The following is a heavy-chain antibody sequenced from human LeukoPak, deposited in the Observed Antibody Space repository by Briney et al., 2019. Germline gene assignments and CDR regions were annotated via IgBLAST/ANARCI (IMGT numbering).Heavy chain of an antibody. CDR3: AKNPYEYYFDY. D-gene: IGHD5-12*01. V-gene: IGHV1-2*02. CDR1: GYTFTGYY. J-gene: IGHJ4*02. Sequence: ASVKVSCKASGYTFTGYYMHWVRQAPGQGLVWMGWINPNSGDTSYAQKFQGRVTMTRDTSIRTAYLELSGLRSDDTAVYYCAKNPYEYYFDYWGQGTLVTVSS. CDR2: INPNSGDT.